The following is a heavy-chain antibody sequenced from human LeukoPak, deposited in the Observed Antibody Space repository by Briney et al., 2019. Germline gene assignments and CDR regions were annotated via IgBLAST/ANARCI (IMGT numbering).Heavy chain of an antibody. D-gene: IGHD3-3*01. J-gene: IGHJ3*02. CDR2: IYYSGST. CDR3: ARADATGGRFHAFDI. V-gene: IGHV4-31*03. Sequence: SLSLTCTVSGGSISSGGYYWSWIRQHPGKGLEWIGYIYYSGSTYYNPSLKSRVTISVDTSKIQFSLKLSSVTAADTAVYYCARADATGGRFHAFDIWGQGTMVTVSS. CDR1: GGSISSGGYY.